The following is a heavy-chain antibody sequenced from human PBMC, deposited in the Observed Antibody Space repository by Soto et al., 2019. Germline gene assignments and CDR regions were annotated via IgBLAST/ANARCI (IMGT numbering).Heavy chain of an antibody. CDR2: IYYSGST. CDR3: ARTYGGYYDY. CDR1: GDSISSSSYY. Sequence: PSETLSLTCAVSGDSISSSSYYWGWIRQPPGKGLEWIGSIYYSGSTYYNPSLKSRVTISVDTSKNQFSLKLRSVTAADTAVYYCARTYGGYYDYWGQGTLVTVSS. D-gene: IGHD2-8*01. J-gene: IGHJ4*02. V-gene: IGHV4-39*07.